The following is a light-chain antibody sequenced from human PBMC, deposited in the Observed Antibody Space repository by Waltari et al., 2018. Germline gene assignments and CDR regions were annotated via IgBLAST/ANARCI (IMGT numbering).Light chain of an antibody. Sequence: QSALTQPASVSASPGQSITISCTGTSGDVGGYDYVSWYQQHPGKAPPLIIYDVNKRPSGVSHRFSASKSGNTASLTIFGLQAEDEADYYCISYTSTTTYVVVGGGTKLTVL. CDR2: DVN. CDR1: SGDVGGYDY. V-gene: IGLV2-14*03. J-gene: IGLJ2*01. CDR3: ISYTSTTTYVV.